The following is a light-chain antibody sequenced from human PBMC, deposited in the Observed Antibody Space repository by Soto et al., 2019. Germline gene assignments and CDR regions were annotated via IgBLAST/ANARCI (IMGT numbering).Light chain of an antibody. CDR1: HHISDY. CDR3: LRYDSDPRP. Sequence: DIQMTHSPSSLSASVGDRVTITCQASHHISDYLNWYQQRPGKAPKLLIYDASNLQTGVPIRFRGSGSGTHFTLTISSLQPGDAATYYCLRYDSDPRPFGGGTNVEI. CDR2: DAS. V-gene: IGKV1-33*01. J-gene: IGKJ4*01.